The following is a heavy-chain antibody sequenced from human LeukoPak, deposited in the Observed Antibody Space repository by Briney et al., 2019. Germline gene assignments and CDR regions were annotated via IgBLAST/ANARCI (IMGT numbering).Heavy chain of an antibody. J-gene: IGHJ4*02. CDR3: AIPDPIVGASKVFDY. V-gene: IGHV1-3*01. D-gene: IGHD1-26*01. Sequence: GASVKVSCKASGYTFTSYAMFWVRQAPGQRLEWMGWINAGNGNTKYSQKFQGRVTITRDTSANTAYMELSSLRPEDTAVYYCAIPDPIVGASKVFDYWGQGTLVTVSS. CDR1: GYTFTSYA. CDR2: INAGNGNT.